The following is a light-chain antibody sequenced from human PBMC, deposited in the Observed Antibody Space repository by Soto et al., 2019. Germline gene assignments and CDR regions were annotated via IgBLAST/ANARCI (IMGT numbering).Light chain of an antibody. CDR1: QSISSY. V-gene: IGKV3-11*01. Sequence: EIVLTQSPATLSSSPGERVTLSCRASQSISSYLAWYQQKPGQAPRLLIYDASNRATGIPARFSGGGSGTDFTLTINSREPEDCAVYYGQQRDNWPRGCFGGGTKVEFK. J-gene: IGKJ4*01. CDR3: QQRDNWPRGC. CDR2: DAS.